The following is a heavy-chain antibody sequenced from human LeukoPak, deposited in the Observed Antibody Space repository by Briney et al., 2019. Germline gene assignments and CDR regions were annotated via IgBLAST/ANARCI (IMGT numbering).Heavy chain of an antibody. V-gene: IGHV4-59*08. J-gene: IGHJ4*02. CDR3: ARNVGWYSHDS. CDR1: GDSLSSHY. Sequence: SETLSLTCTVSGDSLSSHYWSWIRQPPGKGLEWIGYIYGSGSTHYDPSLRSRVTISEDTSKNQFSLKLTSVTAADTAVYYCARNVGWYSHDSWGQGTLVAVSS. CDR2: IYGSGST. D-gene: IGHD6-19*01.